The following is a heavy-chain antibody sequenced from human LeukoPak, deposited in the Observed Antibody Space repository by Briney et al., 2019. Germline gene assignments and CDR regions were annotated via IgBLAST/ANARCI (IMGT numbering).Heavy chain of an antibody. D-gene: IGHD1-26*01. Sequence: AESPQILCRAAADSSTSYWIAWMRRMPANGVVWMGIISPGDSDTRYSTSFQGQVTCSADKSHSTAYVQWSSLKASDTTMYYGAREGEVGVHYFDYWGERTLVTVSS. J-gene: IGHJ4*02. V-gene: IGHV5-51*01. CDR2: ISPGDSDT. CDR1: ADSSTSYW. CDR3: AREGEVGVHYFDY.